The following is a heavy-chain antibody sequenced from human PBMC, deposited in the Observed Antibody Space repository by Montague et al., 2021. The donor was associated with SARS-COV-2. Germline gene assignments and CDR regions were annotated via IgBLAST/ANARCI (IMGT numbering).Heavy chain of an antibody. Sequence: SETLSLTCAVSGGSISSSNWWSWVRQPPGKVLEWIGEIYHSGSTNYNPSLKSRVTISVDKSKNQFSLKLSAVTAADTAVYYCASRGAGCVGSNPERFDYWGQGTLVTVSS. CDR3: ASRGAGCVGSNPERFDY. V-gene: IGHV4-4*02. J-gene: IGHJ4*02. CDR1: GGSISSSNW. D-gene: IGHD1-26*01. CDR2: IYHSGST.